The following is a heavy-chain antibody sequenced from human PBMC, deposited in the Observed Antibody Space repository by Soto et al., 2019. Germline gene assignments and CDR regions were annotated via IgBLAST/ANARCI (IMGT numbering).Heavy chain of an antibody. J-gene: IGHJ4*02. CDR1: GFTFSSYA. Sequence: LRLSCAASGFTFSSYAMSWVRQAPGKGLEWVSAISGSGGSTYYADSVKGRFTISRDNSKNTLYLQMNSLRAEDTAVYYRAKDPTRIAAGGTIQGYWGEGTMVTVYS. CDR2: ISGSGGST. CDR3: AKDPTRIAAGGTIQGY. V-gene: IGHV3-23*01. D-gene: IGHD6-13*01.